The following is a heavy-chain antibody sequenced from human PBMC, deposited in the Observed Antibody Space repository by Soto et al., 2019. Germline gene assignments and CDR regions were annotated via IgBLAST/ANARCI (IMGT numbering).Heavy chain of an antibody. Sequence: SETLSLTCTVSGDSMYSTSYYWAWIRQPPGKGLEWIGRMYDSGSTFYNPSLKSRVTMSVDTAKNQFYLKLRSVTAADTAVYSCPTSSSTASRPLQWVPPLDCWGQGTPVTVSS. J-gene: IGHJ4*02. V-gene: IGHV4-39*01. D-gene: IGHD6-19*01. CDR2: MYDSGST. CDR3: PTSSSTASRPLQWVPPLDC. CDR1: GDSMYSTSYY.